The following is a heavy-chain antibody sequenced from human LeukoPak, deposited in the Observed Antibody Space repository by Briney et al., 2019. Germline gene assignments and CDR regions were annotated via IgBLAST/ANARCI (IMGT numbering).Heavy chain of an antibody. J-gene: IGHJ6*02. CDR3: ARVHTMVRGVISYYYGMDV. CDR2: IIPILGIA. CDR1: GGTFSSYA. D-gene: IGHD3-10*01. V-gene: IGHV1-69*04. Sequence: ASVKVSCKASGGTFSSYAISWVRQAPGQGLEWMGRIIPILGIANYAQKFQGRVTITADKSTSTAYMELSSLRSEDTAVYYCARVHTMVRGVISYYYGMDVWGQGTTVTVSS.